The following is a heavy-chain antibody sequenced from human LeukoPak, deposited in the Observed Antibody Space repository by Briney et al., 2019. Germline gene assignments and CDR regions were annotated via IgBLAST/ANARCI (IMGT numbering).Heavy chain of an antibody. CDR3: ARHPKFYDFDY. CDR2: IYYSGST. J-gene: IGHJ4*02. CDR1: GGSISCSTYY. V-gene: IGHV4-39*01. D-gene: IGHD5/OR15-5a*01. Sequence: SETPSLTCTVSGGSISCSTYYWGWIRQPPGKGLEWIGSIYYSGSTYYNPSLKSRVTISVDTSKNQFSLKMSSVTVADTAVYYCARHPKFYDFDYWGQGILVTVSS.